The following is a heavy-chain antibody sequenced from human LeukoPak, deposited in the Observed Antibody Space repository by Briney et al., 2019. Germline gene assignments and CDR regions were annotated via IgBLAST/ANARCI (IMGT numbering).Heavy chain of an antibody. D-gene: IGHD5-18*01. Sequence: ASVKVSCKVSGYSLTEFSMHWVRQAPGKGLEWMGGFDPEDDKTIYPQKFQGRVTTTEDTSTDTAYMELSSLRSEDTAVYYCASDLATALVKDQSNYWGQRTLVTVSS. CDR1: GYSLTEFS. CDR3: ASDLATALVKDQSNY. CDR2: FDPEDDKT. J-gene: IGHJ4*02. V-gene: IGHV1-24*01.